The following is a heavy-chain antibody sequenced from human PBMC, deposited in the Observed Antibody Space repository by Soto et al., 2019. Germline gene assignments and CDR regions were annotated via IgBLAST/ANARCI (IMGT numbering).Heavy chain of an antibody. Sequence: GASVKVSCKASGYTFTSYYMHWVRQAPGQGLEWMGIINPSGGSTSYAQKFQGRVTMTRDTSTSTVYMELSSLRSEDTAVYYCAREGCISTSCYGWFDPWGQGTLVTVSS. CDR3: AREGCISTSCYGWFDP. D-gene: IGHD2-2*01. J-gene: IGHJ5*02. CDR1: GYTFTSYY. CDR2: INPSGGST. V-gene: IGHV1-46*01.